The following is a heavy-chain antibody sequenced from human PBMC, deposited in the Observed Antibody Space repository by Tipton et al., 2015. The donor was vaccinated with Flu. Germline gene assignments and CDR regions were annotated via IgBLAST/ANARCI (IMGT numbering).Heavy chain of an antibody. J-gene: IGHJ2*01. CDR1: GYSISSGYN. D-gene: IGHD5-12*01. CDR3: ARQGLGYSDWYFDL. V-gene: IGHV4-38-2*01. Sequence: TLSLTCDVSGYSISSGYNWGFVRQPPGEGLEWIGSIYHTGSTYYSPSLKSRVTISVDTSKNQLSLKLSSLTAADTAVYYCARQGLGYSDWYFDLWGRGTLVTVPS. CDR2: IYHTGST.